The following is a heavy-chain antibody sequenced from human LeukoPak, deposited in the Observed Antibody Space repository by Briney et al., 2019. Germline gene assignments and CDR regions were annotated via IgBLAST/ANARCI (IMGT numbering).Heavy chain of an antibody. CDR2: IIPIFGTA. CDR3: ARDYGGVRPAQYPAYYYYYGMDV. D-gene: IGHD2-2*01. J-gene: IGHJ6*02. CDR1: GGTLSSYA. Sequence: SVKVSCKASGGTLSSYAISWVRQAPGQGLEWMGGIIPIFGTANYAQKFQGRVTITADESTSTAYMELSSLRSEDTAVYYCARDYGGVRPAQYPAYYYYYGMDVWGQGTTVTVSS. V-gene: IGHV1-69*13.